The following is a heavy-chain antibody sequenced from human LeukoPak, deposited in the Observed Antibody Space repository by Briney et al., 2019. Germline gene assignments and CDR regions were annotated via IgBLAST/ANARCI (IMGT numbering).Heavy chain of an antibody. J-gene: IGHJ6*02. Sequence: SQTLSLTCTVSGGSISSGDYYWSWIRQPPGKGLEWIGYIYYSGSTYYNPSLKSRVTISVDTSKNQFSLKLSSVTAADTAVYYCARGQRSGWGYYYYYYGMDVWGQGTTVTVSS. CDR3: ARGQRSGWGYYYYYYGMDV. V-gene: IGHV4-30-4*01. D-gene: IGHD6-19*01. CDR1: GGSISSGDYY. CDR2: IYYSGST.